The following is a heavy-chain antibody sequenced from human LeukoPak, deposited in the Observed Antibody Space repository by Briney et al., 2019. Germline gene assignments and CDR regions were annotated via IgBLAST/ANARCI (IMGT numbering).Heavy chain of an antibody. J-gene: IGHJ4*02. V-gene: IGHV3-30-3*02. CDR2: ISYDGSNK. D-gene: IGHD6-19*01. CDR3: AKEAGARFPFDY. Sequence: PGRSLRLSCAASGFTFSSYAMHWVRQAPGKGLEWVAVISYDGSNKYYADSVKGRFTISRDNSKNTLHLQMNSLRAEDTAVYYCAKEAGARFPFDYWGQGILVTVSS. CDR1: GFTFSSYA.